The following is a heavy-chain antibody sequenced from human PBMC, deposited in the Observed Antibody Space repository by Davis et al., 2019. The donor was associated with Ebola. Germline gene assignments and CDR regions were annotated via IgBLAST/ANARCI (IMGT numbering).Heavy chain of an antibody. J-gene: IGHJ4*02. V-gene: IGHV3-53*05. D-gene: IGHD6-19*01. Sequence: GESLKISCAASGFTFSSNHMSWVRQAPGKGLEWVSVIYDQSTAYADSVRGRFIISRDKSNNTLYLEMNSLRVDDTAVYYCATTQWLREFDNWGQGTLVTVSS. CDR3: ATTQWLREFDN. CDR2: IYDQST. CDR1: GFTFSSNH.